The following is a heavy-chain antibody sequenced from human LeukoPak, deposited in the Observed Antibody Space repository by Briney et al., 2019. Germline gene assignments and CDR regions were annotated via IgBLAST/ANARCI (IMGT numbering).Heavy chain of an antibody. CDR3: ARDAGVYAIPEDV. V-gene: IGHV3-21*01. CDR2: ISSSSSYI. J-gene: IGHJ6*04. Sequence: GGSLRLSCAASGFTFSSYSMNWVRQAPGKGLEWVSSISSSSSYIYYADSVKGRFTISRDNAKNSLYLQMNGLRAEDTAVYYCARDAGVYAIPEDVWGKGTTVTVSS. D-gene: IGHD2-8*01. CDR1: GFTFSSYS.